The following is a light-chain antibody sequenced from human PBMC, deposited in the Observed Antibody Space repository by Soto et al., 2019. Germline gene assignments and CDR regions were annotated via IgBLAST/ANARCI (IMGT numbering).Light chain of an antibody. CDR2: DVS. J-gene: IGKJ1*01. V-gene: IGKV1-5*01. CDR3: QQYNSYSPWT. CDR1: QTIRNW. Sequence: DIQMTQSPSTLSASVGDRVTITCRASQTIRNWLAWYQQKPGMAPKLLIYDVSNLESGVPSRFSGSGSGTEFTLTISSLQPDDFATYYCQQYNSYSPWTFGQGTRVEIK.